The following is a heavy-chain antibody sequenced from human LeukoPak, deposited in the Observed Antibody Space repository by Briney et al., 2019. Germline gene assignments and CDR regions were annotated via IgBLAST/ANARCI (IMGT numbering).Heavy chain of an antibody. Sequence: GGSLRLSCAASGFTFSSYGMHWVRQAPGEGLEWVAVISYDGSNKYYADSVKGRFTISRDNSKNTLYLQMNSLRAEDTAVYYCAKGAAGLYYYYYYGMDVWGQGTTVTVSS. CDR1: GFTFSSYG. D-gene: IGHD6-13*01. J-gene: IGHJ6*02. CDR3: AKGAAGLYYYYYYGMDV. V-gene: IGHV3-30*18. CDR2: ISYDGSNK.